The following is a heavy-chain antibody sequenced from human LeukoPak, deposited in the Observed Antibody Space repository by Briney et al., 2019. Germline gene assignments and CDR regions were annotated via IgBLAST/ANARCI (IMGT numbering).Heavy chain of an antibody. J-gene: IGHJ3*02. CDR2: ISGSGGST. Sequence: GGSLRLSCAASGFTFSSYAMSWVRQAPGKGLEWVSAISGSGGSTYYADSVKGRFTISRDNSKNTLYLQMYSLRAEDTAVYYCAKSPESTGTFYDAFDIWGQGTMVTVSS. D-gene: IGHD1-1*01. CDR1: GFTFSSYA. V-gene: IGHV3-23*01. CDR3: AKSPESTGTFYDAFDI.